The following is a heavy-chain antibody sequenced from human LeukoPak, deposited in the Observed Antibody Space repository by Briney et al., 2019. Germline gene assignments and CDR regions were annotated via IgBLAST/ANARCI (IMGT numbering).Heavy chain of an antibody. J-gene: IGHJ4*02. CDR2: INRDGSES. CDR3: ARQRGSYSLDY. Sequence: GGSLRLSCTASGFTFNNYWMSWVRQAPGKGLEWVGNINRDGSESYYGDSVKGRFTISRDNAKNSLYLQMNSLRAEDTAVYYCARQRGSYSLDYWGQGTLVTVSS. D-gene: IGHD1-26*01. CDR1: GFTFNNYW. V-gene: IGHV3-7*01.